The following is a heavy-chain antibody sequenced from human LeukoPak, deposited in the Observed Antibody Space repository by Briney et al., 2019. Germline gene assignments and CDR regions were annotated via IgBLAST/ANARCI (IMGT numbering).Heavy chain of an antibody. J-gene: IGHJ3*02. CDR2: INQDGSEK. CDR3: ARGGPFLEWFAAFDI. D-gene: IGHD3-3*02. V-gene: IGHV3-7*01. CDR1: GFTFSSYW. Sequence: GGSPRLSCAASGFTFSSYWMSWVRQAPGKGLEWVANINQDGSEKYYVDSVKGRFTISRDNAKNSLYLQMNSLRAEDTAVYYCARGGPFLEWFAAFDIWGQGTMVTVSS.